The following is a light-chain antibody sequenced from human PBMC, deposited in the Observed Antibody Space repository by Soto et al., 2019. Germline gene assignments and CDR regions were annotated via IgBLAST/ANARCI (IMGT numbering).Light chain of an antibody. CDR1: SSNIGSNA. V-gene: IGLV1-44*01. CDR2: SSS. CDR3: AAWDVSLNVVV. Sequence: QAVVTQPPSASGTPGQRVTISCSGSSSNIGSNAVNWYQQLPGTAPKLLIYSSSHRPSGVPDRISGSKSGTSASLAISGLQSGDEADYYCAAWDVSLNVVVFGGGTKLTVL. J-gene: IGLJ2*01.